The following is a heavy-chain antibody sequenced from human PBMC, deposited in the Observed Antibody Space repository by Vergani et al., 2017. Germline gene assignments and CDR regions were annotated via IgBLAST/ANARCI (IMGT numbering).Heavy chain of an antibody. J-gene: IGHJ4*02. CDR2: VNHNSGGT. CDR1: GHTFTGYY. D-gene: IGHD5-12*01. V-gene: IGHV1-2*02. Sequence: QVQLVQSGAEVKKPGASVKVSCKASGHTFTGYYMHWVRQAPGQGLEWMGWVNHNSGGTNYAQKFQGRVTMTRDTSISTAYMELSRLRSDDTAVYYCARQKGGISGYDRNFDYWGQGTLVTVSS. CDR3: ARQKGGISGYDRNFDY.